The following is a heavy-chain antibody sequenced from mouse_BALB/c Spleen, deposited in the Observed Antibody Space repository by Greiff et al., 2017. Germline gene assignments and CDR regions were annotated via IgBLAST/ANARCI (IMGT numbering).Heavy chain of an antibody. D-gene: IGHD2-2*01. V-gene: IGHV3-2*02. CDR1: GYSITSDYA. Sequence: EVQLVESGPGLVKPSQSLSLTCTVTGYSITSDYAWNWIRQFPGNKLEWMGYISYSGSTSYNPSLKSRISITRDTSKNQFFLQLNSVTTEDTATYYCARGLYYGYDGWYFDVWGAGTTVTVSS. CDR2: ISYSGST. CDR3: ARGLYYGYDGWYFDV. J-gene: IGHJ1*01.